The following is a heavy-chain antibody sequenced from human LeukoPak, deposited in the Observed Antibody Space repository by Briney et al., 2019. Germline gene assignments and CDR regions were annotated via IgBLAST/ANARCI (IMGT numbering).Heavy chain of an antibody. D-gene: IGHD3-16*02. Sequence: GGSLRLSCAASGFTFSSYEMNWVRQAPGKGLEWVSYISSSGSTIHYADSVKGRFTMSRDNAKNSLYLQMNSLRAEDTAVYYCARDAWESFSFDYYYYMDVWGKGTTVTVSS. CDR2: ISSSGSTI. J-gene: IGHJ6*03. V-gene: IGHV3-48*03. CDR3: ARDAWESFSFDYYYYMDV. CDR1: GFTFSSYE.